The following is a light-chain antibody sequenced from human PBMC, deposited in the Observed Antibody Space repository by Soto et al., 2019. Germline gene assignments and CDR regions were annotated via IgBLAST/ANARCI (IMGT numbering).Light chain of an antibody. Sequence: VVLTQSPATLSVSPGETATFSCRASHNIGNNLAWYQHKPGQAPRLLISYASSGATGIPGRFSGSGSGTEFALTISSLQSEDSAVYYCQHFYNWPVTFGGGPKVEL. V-gene: IGKV3-15*01. J-gene: IGKJ4*01. CDR3: QHFYNWPVT. CDR1: HNIGNN. CDR2: YAS.